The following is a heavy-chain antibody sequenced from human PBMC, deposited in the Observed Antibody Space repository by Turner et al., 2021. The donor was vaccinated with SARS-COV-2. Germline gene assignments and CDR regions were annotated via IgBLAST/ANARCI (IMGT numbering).Heavy chain of an antibody. J-gene: IGHJ5*01. CDR2: MSSSGRT. CDR1: GGFVTRSNYY. CDR3: ARHDVQDHSDTSGYYYVKKNWFDS. Sequence: QLQLQESAPGLVPPWETLSLSCSASGGFVTRSNYYCGLIRQSPEKGLERIATMSSSGRTYDNPSLRTRVTISLDTPKNHFSLTLTSVTAADSALYYCARHDVQDHSDTSGYYYVKKNWFDSWGQGTSVTVSS. D-gene: IGHD3-22*01. V-gene: IGHV4-39*01.